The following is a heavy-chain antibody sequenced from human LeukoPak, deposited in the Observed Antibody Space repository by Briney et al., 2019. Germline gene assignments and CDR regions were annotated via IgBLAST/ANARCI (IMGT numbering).Heavy chain of an antibody. CDR3: ARDFMTYYGMDV. V-gene: IGHV1-46*01. CDR2: IAPGGGIT. D-gene: IGHD3-16*01. CDR1: GYTFTSHY. Sequence: ASVRVSCKASGYTFTSHYIHWVRQAPGQGLEWMGIIAPGGGITRNAQKFQDRVTMSRDSSTSTVYMELSSLTSEDTAVYYCARDFMTYYGMDVWGQGTTVTVSS. J-gene: IGHJ6*02.